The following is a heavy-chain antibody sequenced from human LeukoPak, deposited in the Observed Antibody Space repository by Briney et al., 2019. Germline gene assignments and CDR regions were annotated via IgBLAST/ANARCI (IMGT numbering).Heavy chain of an antibody. CDR2: INHSGST. CDR3: ARRGYGYGRLLRYYYMDV. D-gene: IGHD5-12*01. V-gene: IGHV4-34*01. J-gene: IGHJ6*03. Sequence: SETLSLTCAVYGGSFSGYYWSWIRQPPGKGREWIGEINHSGSTNYNPSLKSRVTISVDTSKNQFSLKLSSVTAADTAVYYCARRGYGYGRLLRYYYMDVWGKGTTVTISS. CDR1: GGSFSGYY.